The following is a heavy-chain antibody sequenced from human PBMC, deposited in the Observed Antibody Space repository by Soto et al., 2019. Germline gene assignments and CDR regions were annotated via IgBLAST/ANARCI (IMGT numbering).Heavy chain of an antibody. CDR2: INAGNGNT. D-gene: IGHD3-22*01. CDR3: ARGTLYDSSGYYYVGYNWFDP. V-gene: IGHV1-3*01. Sequence: AASVKVSCKASGYTFTSYAMHWVRQAPGQRLEWMGWINAGNGNTKYSQKFQGRVTITRDTSASTAYMELSSLRSEDTAVYYCARGTLYDSSGYYYVGYNWFDPWGQGTLVTVSS. CDR1: GYTFTSYA. J-gene: IGHJ5*02.